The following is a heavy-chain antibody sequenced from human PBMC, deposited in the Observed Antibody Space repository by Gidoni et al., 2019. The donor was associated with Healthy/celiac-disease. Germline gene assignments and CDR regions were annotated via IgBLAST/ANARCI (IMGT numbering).Heavy chain of an antibody. CDR1: GFTFSSYG. J-gene: IGHJ4*02. CDR3: AKTGMGAGTTGFDY. V-gene: IGHV3-30*18. D-gene: IGHD1-7*01. CDR2: ISYDGSNK. Sequence: QVQLVESGGGVVQPGRSLRLSCAASGFTFSSYGMHWGRQAPGKGLEWVAVISYDGSNKYYADSVKGRFTISRDNSKNTLYLQMNSRRAEDTAVYYCAKTGMGAGTTGFDYWGQGTLVTVSS.